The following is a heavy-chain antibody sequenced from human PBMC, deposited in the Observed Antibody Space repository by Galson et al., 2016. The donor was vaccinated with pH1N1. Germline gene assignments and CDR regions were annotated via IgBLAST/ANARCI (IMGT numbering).Heavy chain of an antibody. CDR2: INTANGNT. Sequence: SVKVSCKASGYSFTDYALHWVRQAPGQRLEWMGWINTANGNTKYLQKFQGRVTITRDTSASTAYMELSGLRSEDTAVYYCARGGTLRDFWSSYYPNGVDVWGQGTTVTVS. V-gene: IGHV1-3*04. D-gene: IGHD3-3*01. CDR3: ARGGTLRDFWSSYYPNGVDV. CDR1: GYSFTDYA. J-gene: IGHJ6*02.